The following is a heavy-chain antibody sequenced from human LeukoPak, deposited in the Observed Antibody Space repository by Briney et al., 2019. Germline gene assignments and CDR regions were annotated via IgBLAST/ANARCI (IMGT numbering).Heavy chain of an antibody. Sequence: SETLSLTCTVSGGSISSSSYYWGWIRQPPGKGLEWIGSIYYSGSTYYNPSLKSRVTMSVDTSKNQLSLKLSSVTAADTAVYYCARDMYSGSYSYYFDYWGQGTLVTVSS. CDR3: ARDMYSGSYSYYFDY. V-gene: IGHV4-39*07. CDR2: IYYSGST. J-gene: IGHJ4*02. CDR1: GGSISSSSYY. D-gene: IGHD1-26*01.